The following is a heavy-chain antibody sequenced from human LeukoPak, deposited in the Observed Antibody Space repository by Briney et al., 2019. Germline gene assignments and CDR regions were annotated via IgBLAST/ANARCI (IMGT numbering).Heavy chain of an antibody. CDR1: EFSFSRYS. CDR3: ARVWGGYTYYFDY. CDR2: ITSTSNYK. D-gene: IGHD3-3*01. V-gene: IGHV3-21*01. Sequence: GGSLRLSCTASEFSFSRYSMHWVRQAPGKGLEWVSSITSTSNYKNYADSVNGRFTISRDNTKNSLFLQMDGLRAEDTAVYYCARVWGGYTYYFDYWGQGTLVSVSS. J-gene: IGHJ4*02.